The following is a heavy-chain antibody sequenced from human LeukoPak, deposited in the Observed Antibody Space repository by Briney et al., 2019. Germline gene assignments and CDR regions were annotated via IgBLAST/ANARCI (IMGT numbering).Heavy chain of an antibody. CDR2: IYYSGST. V-gene: IGHV4-59*08. CDR3: ARQLTYYDILTGHSPYYFDY. J-gene: IGHJ4*02. D-gene: IGHD3-9*01. Sequence: SETLSLTCTVSGGSISSYYWSWIRQPPGKGLEWIGYIYYSGSTNYNPSLKSRVTISVDTSKNQFSLKLSSVTAADTAVYYCARQLTYYDILTGHSPYYFDYWGQGTLVTVSS. CDR1: GGSISSYY.